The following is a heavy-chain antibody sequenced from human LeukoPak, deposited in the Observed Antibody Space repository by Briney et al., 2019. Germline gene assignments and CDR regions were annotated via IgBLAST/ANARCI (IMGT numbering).Heavy chain of an antibody. J-gene: IGHJ5*02. CDR2: INPDNGGT. Sequence: ASVKVSCRASGYTFTYYYIHWVRQAPGQGLEWMGWINPDNGGTNYAQKFQGRVTMTRYTSIRTVYMDLSRLRSDDTAVFYCTREARVGNWFDPWGQGTQVTVSS. CDR3: TREARVGNWFDP. D-gene: IGHD2-2*01. CDR1: GYTFTYYY. V-gene: IGHV1-2*02.